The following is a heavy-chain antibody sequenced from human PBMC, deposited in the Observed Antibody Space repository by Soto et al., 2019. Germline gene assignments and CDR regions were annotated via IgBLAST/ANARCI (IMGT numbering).Heavy chain of an antibody. CDR2: IYYSGNT. CDR3: ACGYNYEEYDAFDI. Sequence: QVQLQESGPGLVKPSGTLSLTCTVSGDSISNYYWSWIRQPPGKGLEWIGYIYYSGNTNYNPALTSRVTMSVDTSKNQFSLRLSSVTAADTAVYFCACGYNYEEYDAFDIWGQGTMVTVSS. D-gene: IGHD5-12*01. V-gene: IGHV4-59*01. J-gene: IGHJ3*02. CDR1: GDSISNYY.